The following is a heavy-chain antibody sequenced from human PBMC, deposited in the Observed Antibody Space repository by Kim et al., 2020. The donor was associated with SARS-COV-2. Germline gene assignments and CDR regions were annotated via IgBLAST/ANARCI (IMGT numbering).Heavy chain of an antibody. Sequence: GESLKISCKGSGYSFTSYWISWVRQMPGKGLEWMGRIDPSDSYTNYSPSFQGHVTISADKSISTAYLQWSSLKASDTAMYYCARHMTGDIVVVPAAMWFDPWGQGTLVTVSS. CDR1: GYSFTSYW. CDR2: IDPSDSYT. J-gene: IGHJ5*02. V-gene: IGHV5-10-1*01. CDR3: ARHMTGDIVVVPAAMWFDP. D-gene: IGHD2-2*01.